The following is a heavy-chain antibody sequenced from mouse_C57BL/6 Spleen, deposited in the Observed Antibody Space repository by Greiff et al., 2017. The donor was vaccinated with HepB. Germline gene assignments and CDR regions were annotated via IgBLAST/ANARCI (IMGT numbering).Heavy chain of an antibody. D-gene: IGHD5-5*01. CDR3: ARRDRTTEWDY. J-gene: IGHJ2*01. CDR2: INPYNGGT. V-gene: IGHV1-19*01. Sequence: EVQLQQSGPVLVKPGASVKMSCKASGYTFTDYYMNWVKQSHGKSLEWIGVINPYNGGTSYNQKFKGKATLTVDKSSSTAYMELNSLTSEDSAVYYCARRDRTTEWDYWGQGTTLTVSS. CDR1: GYTFTDYY.